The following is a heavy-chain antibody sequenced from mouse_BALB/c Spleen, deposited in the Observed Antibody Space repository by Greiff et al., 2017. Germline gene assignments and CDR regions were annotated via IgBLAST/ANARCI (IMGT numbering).Heavy chain of an antibody. CDR3: ARRDWVYLDY. J-gene: IGHJ2*01. CDR2: ISYSGST. D-gene: IGHD4-1*01. Sequence: EVMLVESGPGLVKPSQSLSLTCTVTGYSITSDYAWNWIRQFPGNKLEWMGYISYSGSTSYNPSLKSRISITRDTSKNQFFLQLNSVTTEDTATYYCARRDWVYLDYWGQGTTLTVSS. CDR1: GYSITSDYA. V-gene: IGHV3-2*02.